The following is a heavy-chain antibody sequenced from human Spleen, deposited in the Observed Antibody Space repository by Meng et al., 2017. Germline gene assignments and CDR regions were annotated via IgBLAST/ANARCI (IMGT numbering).Heavy chain of an antibody. Sequence: SLKISCAASGFTFDDYAMHWVRQAPGKGLEWVSGISWNSGSIGYADSVKGRFTISRDNAKNSLYLQMNSLRAEDTAVYYCAREHYYDSSGYYWSGGGGDYWGQGTLVTVSS. V-gene: IGHV3-9*01. CDR3: AREHYYDSSGYYWSGGGGDY. CDR2: ISWNSGSI. CDR1: GFTFDDYA. J-gene: IGHJ4*02. D-gene: IGHD3-22*01.